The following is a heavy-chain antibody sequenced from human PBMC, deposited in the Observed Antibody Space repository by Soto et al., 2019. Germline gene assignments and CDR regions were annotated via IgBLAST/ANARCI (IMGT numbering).Heavy chain of an antibody. J-gene: IGHJ6*03. CDR3: VRSSPLSDYIWGSYLDYYYYMDV. CDR1: GGSFSGYY. Sequence: QVQLQQWGAGLLKPSETLSLTCAVYGGSFSGYYWSWIRQPPGKGLEWIGEINHSGSTNYNPSLKSRLTISVDTSKNQFSLKLSSVTAADTAVYYCVRSSPLSDYIWGSYLDYYYYMDVWGKGTTVTVSS. D-gene: IGHD3-16*02. CDR2: INHSGST. V-gene: IGHV4-34*01.